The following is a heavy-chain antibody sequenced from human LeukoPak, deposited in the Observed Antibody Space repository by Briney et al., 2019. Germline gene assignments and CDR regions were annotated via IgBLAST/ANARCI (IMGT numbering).Heavy chain of an antibody. J-gene: IGHJ4*02. V-gene: IGHV1-2*06. CDR1: GYTFTGYY. D-gene: IGHD6-13*01. Sequence: GASVKVSCKASGYTFTGYYMHWVRQAPGQGLEWMGRINPNSGGTNYAQKFQGRVTMTRDTSISTAYMELSRLRSDDTAVYYLASIGAAARPGGYYFDYWGQGTLVTVSS. CDR3: ASIGAAARPGGYYFDY. CDR2: INPNSGGT.